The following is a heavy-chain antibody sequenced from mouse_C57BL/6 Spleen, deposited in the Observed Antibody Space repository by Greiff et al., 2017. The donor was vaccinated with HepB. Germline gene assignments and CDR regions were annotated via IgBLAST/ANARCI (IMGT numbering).Heavy chain of an antibody. J-gene: IGHJ1*03. Sequence: VQLQQSGPELVKPGASVKISCKASGYAFSSSWMNWVKQRPGKGLEWIGRIDPGDGDTNYNGKFKGKATLTADKSSSTAYMQLSSLTSEDSAVYFCARSGSSYEDWYFDVWGTGTTVTVSS. CDR1: GYAFSSSW. D-gene: IGHD1-1*01. CDR2: IDPGDGDT. V-gene: IGHV1-82*01. CDR3: ARSGSSYEDWYFDV.